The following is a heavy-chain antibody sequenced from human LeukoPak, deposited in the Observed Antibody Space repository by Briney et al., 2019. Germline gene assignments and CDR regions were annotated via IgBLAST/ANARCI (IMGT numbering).Heavy chain of an antibody. CDR3: ARGSGSYGNWFDP. CDR1: GGSFSGYY. J-gene: IGHJ5*02. CDR2: INHSGST. D-gene: IGHD1-26*01. Sequence: RPSETLSLTCAVYGGSFSGYYWSWIRQPPGKGLEWIGEINHSGSTNYNPSLKSRVTISVDTSKNQFSLKLSSVTAADTAVYYCARGSGSYGNWFDPWGQGTLVTVSS. V-gene: IGHV4-34*01.